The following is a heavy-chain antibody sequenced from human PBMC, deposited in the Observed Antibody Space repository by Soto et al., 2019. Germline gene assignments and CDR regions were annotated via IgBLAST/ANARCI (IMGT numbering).Heavy chain of an antibody. J-gene: IGHJ6*03. CDR1: GFSISSTY. D-gene: IGHD6-13*01. CDR2: ISNNGAHT. V-gene: IGHV3-64*01. Sequence: PGGSLRLSCAASGFSISSTYMSWVRQAPGKGLEYVSGISNNGAHTDYAKSVKGRFTISRDNSENTLYLQMGSLRAEDMALYYCARRGYGSRWPNVYMDVWGKGTTVSVSS. CDR3: ARRGYGSRWPNVYMDV.